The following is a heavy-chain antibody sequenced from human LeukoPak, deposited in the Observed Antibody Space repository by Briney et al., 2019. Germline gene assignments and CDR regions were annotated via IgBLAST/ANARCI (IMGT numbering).Heavy chain of an antibody. Sequence: SETLSLTCTVSGGSISSYYWSWIRQPPGKGLEWIGYIYYSGSTNYNPSLKSRVTISVDASKNQFSLKLSSVTAADTAVYYCAISVAAAGLGALDIWGQGTMVTVSS. CDR2: IYYSGST. V-gene: IGHV4-59*01. CDR3: AISVAAAGLGALDI. CDR1: GGSISSYY. D-gene: IGHD6-13*01. J-gene: IGHJ3*02.